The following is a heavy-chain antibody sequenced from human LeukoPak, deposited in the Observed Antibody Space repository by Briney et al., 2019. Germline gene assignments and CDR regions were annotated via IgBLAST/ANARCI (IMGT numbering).Heavy chain of an antibody. CDR2: ISSSSSTI. J-gene: IGHJ4*02. CDR1: GFTFSSYS. Sequence: GGSLRLSCAASGFTFSSYSMNWVRQAPGKGLEWVSYISSSSSTIYYTDSVKGRFTISRDNAKNSLYLQMNSLRAEDTAVYYCARERDGYGDYWGQGTLVTVSS. D-gene: IGHD5-24*01. CDR3: ARERDGYGDY. V-gene: IGHV3-48*01.